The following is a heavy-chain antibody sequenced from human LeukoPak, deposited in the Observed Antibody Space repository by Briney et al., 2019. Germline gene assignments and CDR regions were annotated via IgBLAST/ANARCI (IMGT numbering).Heavy chain of an antibody. CDR2: IYSGGST. Sequence: GGSLRLSCAASGFTVSSNYMSWVRQAPGKGLEWVSVIYSGGSTYYADSVKGRFTISRDNSKNTLYLQMNSLRAEDTAVYYCARNPPNYDFWSGHWYWGQGTLVTVSS. V-gene: IGHV3-66*02. CDR1: GFTVSSNY. J-gene: IGHJ4*02. D-gene: IGHD3-3*01. CDR3: ARNPPNYDFWSGHWY.